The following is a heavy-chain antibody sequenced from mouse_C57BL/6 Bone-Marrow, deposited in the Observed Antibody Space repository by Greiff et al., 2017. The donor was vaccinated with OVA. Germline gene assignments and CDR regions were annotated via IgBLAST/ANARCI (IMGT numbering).Heavy chain of an antibody. V-gene: IGHV5-9*01. CDR1: GFTFSSYT. CDR3: ARVYGNYYFDY. D-gene: IGHD2-1*01. Sequence: EVQLVESGGGLVKPGGSLKLSCAASGFTFSSYTMSWVRQTPEKRLEWVATISGGGGNTYYPDSVKGRFTISRDNAKNTLYLQMSSLRSEDTALYYCARVYGNYYFDYWGQGTPLTVSS. CDR2: ISGGGGNT. J-gene: IGHJ2*01.